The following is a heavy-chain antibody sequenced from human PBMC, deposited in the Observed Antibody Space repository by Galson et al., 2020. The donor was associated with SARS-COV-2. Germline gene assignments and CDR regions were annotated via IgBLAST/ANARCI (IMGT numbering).Heavy chain of an antibody. CDR2: IYYSGST. V-gene: IGHV4-30-4*01. CDR1: GGSISSGDYY. Sequence: SEILSLTCTVSGGSISSGDYYWSWIRQPPGKGLEWIGYIYYSGSTYYNPSLKSRVTISVDTSKNQFSLKLSSVTAADTAVYYCARGDYDSSGYYYGYFDLWGRGTLVTVSS. D-gene: IGHD3-22*01. CDR3: ARGDYDSSGYYYGYFDL. J-gene: IGHJ2*01.